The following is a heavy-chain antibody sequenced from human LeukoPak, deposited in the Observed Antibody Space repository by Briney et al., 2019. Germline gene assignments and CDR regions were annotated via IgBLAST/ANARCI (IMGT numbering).Heavy chain of an antibody. CDR2: ISSSGSTI. D-gene: IGHD6-13*01. CDR3: ARDAHKAAAGL. Sequence: PGGSLRLSCAASGFTFSSYEMNWVRQAPGKGLEWVSYISSSGSTIYYADSVKGRFTISRDNAKNSLYLQMNSLRAGDTAVYYCARDAHKAAAGLWGQGTLVTVSS. CDR1: GFTFSSYE. J-gene: IGHJ4*02. V-gene: IGHV3-48*03.